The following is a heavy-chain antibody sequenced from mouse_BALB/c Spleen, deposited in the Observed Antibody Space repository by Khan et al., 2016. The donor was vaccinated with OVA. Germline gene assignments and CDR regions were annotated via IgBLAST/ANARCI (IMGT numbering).Heavy chain of an antibody. CDR3: ARENYDGRTCYAMDY. D-gene: IGHD1-1*01. J-gene: IGHJ4*01. Sequence: DLVKPGASVKLSCKASGYTFTSYWINWIKQRPGQGLEWMGRIGPGSGSSYYNEVFKGKATLTVDTSSSTAYIQLSSLSSEDSAVYCCARENYDGRTCYAMDYWGQGTSVTVSS. V-gene: IGHV1S41*01. CDR1: GYTFTSYW. CDR2: IGPGSGSS.